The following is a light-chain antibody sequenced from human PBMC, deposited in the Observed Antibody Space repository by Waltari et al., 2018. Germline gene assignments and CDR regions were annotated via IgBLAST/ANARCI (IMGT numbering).Light chain of an antibody. CDR3: AAWDDSRSVV. Sequence: QSLLTQSPSASGTPGQRVSIPCSGSSSNIGNNHVYWYQHFPGTAPRLLTYDRDRRPSGVPERFSASKSGTSASLAISGLRSEDEADYYCAAWDDSRSVVFGGGTRLTVL. CDR2: DRD. CDR1: SSNIGNNH. J-gene: IGLJ2*01. V-gene: IGLV1-47*01.